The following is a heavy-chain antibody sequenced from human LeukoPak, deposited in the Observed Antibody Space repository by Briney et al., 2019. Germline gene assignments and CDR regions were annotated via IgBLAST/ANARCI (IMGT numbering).Heavy chain of an antibody. CDR3: ASINGGLNFDS. Sequence: GGSLRLSCAASGFTFSRYCMTWVRQAPGKGLEWVAEIIQDGSATYYIDSVRGRFTISRDNAKNSLYLQMNSLRAEDTALYYCASINGGLNFDSWGQGTLVTVSS. D-gene: IGHD2/OR15-2a*01. J-gene: IGHJ4*02. CDR1: GFTFSRYC. V-gene: IGHV3-7*03. CDR2: IIQDGSAT.